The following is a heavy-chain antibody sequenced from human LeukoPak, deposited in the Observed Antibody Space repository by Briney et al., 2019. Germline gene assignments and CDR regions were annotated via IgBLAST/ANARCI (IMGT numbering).Heavy chain of an antibody. CDR3: ARDFDDSSGTDFDY. D-gene: IGHD3-22*01. V-gene: IGHV3-7*05. CDR2: IKQDGSEK. CDR1: GFTFSRSW. Sequence: GGSLRLSCAASGFTFSRSWMTWVRQAPVKGLEWVANIKQDGSEKNYVDSVKGRFTISRDNAKNSLYLQMNSLRAEDTAMYYCARDFDDSSGTDFDYWGQGTLVTVSS. J-gene: IGHJ4*02.